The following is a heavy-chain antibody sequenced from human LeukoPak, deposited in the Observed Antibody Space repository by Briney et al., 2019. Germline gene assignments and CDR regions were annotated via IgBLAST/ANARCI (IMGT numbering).Heavy chain of an antibody. CDR1: GCPISSYH. D-gene: IGHD4-23*01. J-gene: IGHJ4*02. CDR3: ARDPGNSYFDY. CDR2: IYTGGRN. Sequence: PSETLSLTCTVSGCPISSYHWSWIRQTAGKALEWIERIYTGGRNNYNPSLKSRVTISVDKSKNHFSLKLSSVTAADTAVYYCARDPGNSYFDYWGQGTLVTVSS. V-gene: IGHV4-4*07.